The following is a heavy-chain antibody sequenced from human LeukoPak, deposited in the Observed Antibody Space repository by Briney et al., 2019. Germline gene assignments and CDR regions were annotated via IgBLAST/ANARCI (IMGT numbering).Heavy chain of an antibody. J-gene: IGHJ6*03. CDR1: GFTFSSYG. D-gene: IGHD6-13*01. CDR3: AKGGGSSWRYYYYYMDV. Sequence: GGSLSLSCAASGFTFSSYGMHWVRQAPGKGLEWVAVIWYDGSNKYYADSVKGRFTISRDNSKNTLYLQMNSLRAEDTAVYYCAKGGGSSWRYYYYYMDVWGKGTTVTVSS. V-gene: IGHV3-33*06. CDR2: IWYDGSNK.